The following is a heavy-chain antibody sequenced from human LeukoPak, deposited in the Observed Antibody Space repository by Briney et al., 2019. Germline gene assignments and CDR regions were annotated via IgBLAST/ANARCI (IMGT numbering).Heavy chain of an antibody. CDR1: GYTFTSYY. V-gene: IGHV1-2*02. D-gene: IGHD3-10*01. Sequence: ASVKVSCKASGYTFTSYYMHWVRQAPGQGLEWMGIINPNSGGTNYAQKFQGRVTMTRDTSISTAYMELSRLRSDDTAVYYCARDVRFYYGSGSNYFDYWGQGTLVTVSS. J-gene: IGHJ4*02. CDR3: ARDVRFYYGSGSNYFDY. CDR2: INPNSGGT.